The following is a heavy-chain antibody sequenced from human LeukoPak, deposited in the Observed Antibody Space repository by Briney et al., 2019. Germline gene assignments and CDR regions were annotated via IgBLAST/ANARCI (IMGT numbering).Heavy chain of an antibody. CDR1: GFTFSDYY. CDR2: ISSSGSTI. D-gene: IGHD2-2*01. J-gene: IGHJ4*02. CDR3: AKVGSGEIVVVPAAFDY. V-gene: IGHV3-11*01. Sequence: GGSLRLSCAASGFTFSDYYMSWIRQAPGKGLEWVSYISSSGSTIYYADSVKGRFTTSRDNSKNTVYLQMNSLRAEDTAVYYCAKVGSGEIVVVPAAFDYWGQGTLVTVSS.